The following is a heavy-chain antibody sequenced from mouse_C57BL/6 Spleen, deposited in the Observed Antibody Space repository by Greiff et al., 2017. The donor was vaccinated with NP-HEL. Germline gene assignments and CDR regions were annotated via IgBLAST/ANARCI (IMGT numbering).Heavy chain of an antibody. J-gene: IGHJ2*01. D-gene: IGHD2-12*01. CDR3: ARGASQLRGYYFDY. V-gene: IGHV1-26*01. Sequence: EVQLQQSGPELVKPGASVKISCKASGYTFTDYYMNWVKQSHGKSLEWIGDINPNNGGTSYNQKFKGKATLTVDKSSSTAYMELRSLTSEDSAVYYCARGASQLRGYYFDYWGQGTTLTVSS. CDR1: GYTFTDYY. CDR2: INPNNGGT.